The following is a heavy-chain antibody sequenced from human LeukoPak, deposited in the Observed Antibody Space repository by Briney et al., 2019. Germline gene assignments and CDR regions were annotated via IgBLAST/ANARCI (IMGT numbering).Heavy chain of an antibody. CDR3: ARYDILTGYFGY. CDR2: INPNSGGT. Sequence: ASVKVSCKASGYTFTGYYMHWLRLAPGQGLEWMGWINPNSGGTNYAQKFQGRVTMTRDTSISTAYMELSRLRSDDTAVYYCARYDILTGYFGYWGQGTLVTVSS. V-gene: IGHV1-2*02. CDR1: GYTFTGYY. J-gene: IGHJ4*02. D-gene: IGHD3-9*01.